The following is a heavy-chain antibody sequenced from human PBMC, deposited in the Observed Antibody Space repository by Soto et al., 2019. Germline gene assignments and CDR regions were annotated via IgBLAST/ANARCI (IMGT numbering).Heavy chain of an antibody. J-gene: IGHJ5*02. D-gene: IGHD1-7*01. CDR1: GFILSDYD. Sequence: QVQLVASGVGFFKPGGSLRLSCAASGFILSDYDMSWILQAPGKVLEWVSCITTSGSTMYYTASMKGRFTISRDNAKTSLYFQMNNLRDEDTAVYYCARYGGTFDPWGQGTLVSVSS. CDR3: ARYGGTFDP. CDR2: ITTSGSTM. V-gene: IGHV3-11*01.